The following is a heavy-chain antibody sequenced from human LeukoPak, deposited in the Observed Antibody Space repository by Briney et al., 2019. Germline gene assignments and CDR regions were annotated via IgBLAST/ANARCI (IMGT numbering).Heavy chain of an antibody. CDR3: ARGRGRRGGYVFDL. J-gene: IGHJ3*01. V-gene: IGHV3-30*03. Sequence: GGSLRLSCAVSGLTLSRYWMTWVRQAPGKGLEWVTRLSYDGINKYYADSVKGRFTISRDSSKNTVDLQMNSLRAEDTAVYYCARGRGRRGGYVFDLWGQGTGVTVPS. CDR2: LSYDGINK. CDR1: GLTLSRYW. D-gene: IGHD3-16*01.